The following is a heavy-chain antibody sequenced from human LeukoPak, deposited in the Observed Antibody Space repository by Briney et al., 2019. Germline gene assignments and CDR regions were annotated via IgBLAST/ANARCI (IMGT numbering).Heavy chain of an antibody. V-gene: IGHV1-18*01. Sequence: ASVKVSCKASGYTFTSYGISWVRQAPGQGLERMGWISAYNGNTNYAQKLQGRVTMTTDTSTSTAYMELRSLRSDDTAVYYCARDLGCSSTSCYQIPSYNWFDPWGQGTLVTVSS. CDR2: ISAYNGNT. J-gene: IGHJ5*02. D-gene: IGHD2-2*01. CDR3: ARDLGCSSTSCYQIPSYNWFDP. CDR1: GYTFTSYG.